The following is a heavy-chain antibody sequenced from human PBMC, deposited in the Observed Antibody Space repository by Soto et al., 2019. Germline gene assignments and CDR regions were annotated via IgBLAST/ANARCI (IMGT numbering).Heavy chain of an antibody. Sequence: SETLSLTCTVSGGSISNYYWSWIRQPPGKGLEWIGYIYYTGSTNYNPSLKSRVTISVDTSKNQFSLKLSSATAADTAVYYCAYDSSGYYYVFDYWGQGTLVTVSS. V-gene: IGHV4-59*08. CDR2: IYYTGST. CDR3: AYDSSGYYYVFDY. J-gene: IGHJ4*02. CDR1: GGSISNYY. D-gene: IGHD3-22*01.